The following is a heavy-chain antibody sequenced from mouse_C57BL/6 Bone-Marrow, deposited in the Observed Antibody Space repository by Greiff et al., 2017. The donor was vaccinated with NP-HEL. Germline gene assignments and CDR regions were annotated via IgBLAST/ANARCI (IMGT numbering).Heavy chain of an antibody. D-gene: IGHD3-1*01. Sequence: VQGVESGPGLVQPSQSLSITCTVSGFSLTSYGVHWVRQSPGKGLEWLGVIWSGGSTDYNAAFISRLSFSKDNSKSHVFYKMNSLQADDTAIYYGGGETRWYFDVWGTGTTVTVSS. CDR1: GFSLTSYG. CDR2: IWSGGST. V-gene: IGHV2-2*01. J-gene: IGHJ1*03. CDR3: GGETRWYFDV.